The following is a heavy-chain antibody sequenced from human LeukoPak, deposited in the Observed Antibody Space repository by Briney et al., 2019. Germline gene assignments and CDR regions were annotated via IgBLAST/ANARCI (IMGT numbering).Heavy chain of an antibody. CDR1: GGSISSYY. CDR2: IYYSGST. D-gene: IGHD2-21*02. J-gene: IGHJ3*02. CDR3: ARSIVVVTAIDAFDI. Sequence: SETLSLTCTVSGGSISSYYWSWIRQPPGKGLEWIGYIYYSGSTNYNPSLKSRVTISVDTSKNQFSLKLSSVTAADTAVYYCARSIVVVTAIDAFDIWGQGTVVTVSS. V-gene: IGHV4-59*01.